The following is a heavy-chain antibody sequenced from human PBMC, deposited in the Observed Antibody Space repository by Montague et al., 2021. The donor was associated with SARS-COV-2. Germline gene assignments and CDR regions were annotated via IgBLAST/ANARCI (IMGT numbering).Heavy chain of an antibody. CDR1: GFSLTSFGEA. V-gene: IGHV2-5*02. D-gene: IGHD1-14*01. Sequence: PALVKPTQTLTLTCTLSGFSLTSFGEAVGWVRQPPGKALEWLAFIYWDSDVRFRPSLKSRLTITKDVSKNQVVLTMINVDPVDTATYFCARGGSHILPPNCLGPWGQGTLVTVSS. J-gene: IGHJ5*02. CDR2: IYWDSDV. CDR3: ARGGSHILPPNCLGP.